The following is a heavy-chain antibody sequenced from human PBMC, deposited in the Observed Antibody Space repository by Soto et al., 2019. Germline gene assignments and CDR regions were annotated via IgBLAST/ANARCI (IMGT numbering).Heavy chain of an antibody. D-gene: IGHD2-2*01. Sequence: ASVKFSCRASGYTFSNYGIHWVRQAPGQRLEWIGLINAGNGNTKYSQNYQGRVTLTRDTYASTADMELSSLRSEDTAVYYYASCPQNCTTTSPCCLFSDYWGQGRLVTVSS. J-gene: IGHJ4*02. CDR1: GYTFSNYG. CDR2: INAGNGNT. V-gene: IGHV1-3*01. CDR3: ASCPQNCTTTSPCCLFSDY.